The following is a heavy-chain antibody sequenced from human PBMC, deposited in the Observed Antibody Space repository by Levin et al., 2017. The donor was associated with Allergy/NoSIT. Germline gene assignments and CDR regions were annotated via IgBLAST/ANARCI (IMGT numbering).Heavy chain of an antibody. D-gene: IGHD4-17*01. CDR2: INPKTGGT. V-gene: IGHV1-2*02. Sequence: GESLKISCKASGYTFTGYYIHWVRQAPGQGLEWVGWINPKTGGTNYAQKFQGRVTMTRDTSINTAYMELSRLRSDDTAVYYCARARLTTVTALPPGFWGQGTLVTVSS. CDR3: ARARLTTVTALPPGF. J-gene: IGHJ4*02. CDR1: GYTFTGYY.